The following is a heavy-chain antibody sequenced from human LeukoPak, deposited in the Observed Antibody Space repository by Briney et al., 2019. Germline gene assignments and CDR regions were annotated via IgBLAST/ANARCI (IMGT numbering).Heavy chain of an antibody. Sequence: GGSLRLSCAAPGFTFSSYWMNWVRQAPGKGLEWVANIKEDGSEKYYVGYVEGRFTISRDNAKNSLYLQMNSLRAEDTAVYYCARGGGWYFDYWGQGTLVTVSS. D-gene: IGHD6-19*01. J-gene: IGHJ4*02. CDR2: IKEDGSEK. CDR3: ARGGGWYFDY. CDR1: GFTFSSYW. V-gene: IGHV3-7*01.